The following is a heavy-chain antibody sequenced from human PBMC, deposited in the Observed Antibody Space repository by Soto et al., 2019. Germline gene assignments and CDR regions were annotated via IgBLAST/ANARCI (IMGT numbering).Heavy chain of an antibody. J-gene: IGHJ2*01. V-gene: IGHV3-30-3*01. CDR1: GFTFSSYA. D-gene: IGHD4-4*01. Sequence: QVQLVESGGGVVQPGRSLRLSCAASGFTFSSYAMHWVRQAPGKGLEWVAVISYDGSNKYYADSVKGRFTISRDNSKXXLYVQMKSRRTEDTAVYYRARPRWRDDYNWGYFDLWGRGTLVTVSS. CDR2: ISYDGSNK. CDR3: ARPRWRDDYNWGYFDL.